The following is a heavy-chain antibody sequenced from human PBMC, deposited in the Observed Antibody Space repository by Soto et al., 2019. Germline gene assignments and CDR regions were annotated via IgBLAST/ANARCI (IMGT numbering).Heavy chain of an antibody. J-gene: IGHJ4*02. CDR3: AREGPAACFDY. CDR1: GFTFSSYA. CDR2: ISYDGSNK. D-gene: IGHD2-2*01. Sequence: AGGSLRLSCAASGFTFSSYAMHWVRQAPGKGLEWVAVISYDGSNKYYADSVKGRFTISRDNSKNTLYLQMNSLRAEDTAVYYCAREGPAACFDYWGQGTLVTVSS. V-gene: IGHV3-30-3*01.